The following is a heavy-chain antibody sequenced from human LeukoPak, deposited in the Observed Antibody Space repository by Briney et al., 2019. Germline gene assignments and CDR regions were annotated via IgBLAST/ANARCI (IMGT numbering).Heavy chain of an antibody. J-gene: IGHJ4*02. CDR1: GFFFSDYC. CDR3: VRAYTRGYSDDFDY. CDR2: IDGSSSNM. Sequence: PGGSLRLSCAASGFFFSDYCMSWVRQAPGKGLEGVSYIDGSSSNMYYADSVKGRFTISRDNAKNSLYLQMNSLRGEDTAVYYCVRAYTRGYSDDFDYWGQGTLVTVSS. V-gene: IGHV3-11*01. D-gene: IGHD3-22*01.